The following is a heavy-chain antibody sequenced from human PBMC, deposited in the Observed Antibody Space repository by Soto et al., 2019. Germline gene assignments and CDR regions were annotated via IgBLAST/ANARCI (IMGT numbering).Heavy chain of an antibody. V-gene: IGHV3-64D*06. J-gene: IGHJ4*02. CDR2: ISSNGGST. D-gene: IGHD2-15*01. CDR3: VKDGKYGGNTIFDY. Sequence: SWGSLRLSCSASGFTFSSYAMHWVRQAPGKGLEYVSAISSNGGSTYYADSVKGRFTISRDNSKNTLYLQMSSLRAEDTAVYYCVKDGKYGGNTIFDYWGQGTLVTVSS. CDR1: GFTFSSYA.